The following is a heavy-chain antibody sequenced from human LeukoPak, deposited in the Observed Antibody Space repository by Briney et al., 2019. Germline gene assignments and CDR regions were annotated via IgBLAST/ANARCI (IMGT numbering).Heavy chain of an antibody. V-gene: IGHV1-2*02. CDR1: GYTFTGYY. J-gene: IGHJ4*02. Sequence: ASVKVSCKASGYTFTGYYMHWVRQAPGQGLERMGWINPNSGGTNYAQKFQGRVTMTRDTSISTAYMELSRLRSDDTAVYYCARDYCSSTSCRLDYWGQGTLVTVSS. CDR2: INPNSGGT. D-gene: IGHD2-2*01. CDR3: ARDYCSSTSCRLDY.